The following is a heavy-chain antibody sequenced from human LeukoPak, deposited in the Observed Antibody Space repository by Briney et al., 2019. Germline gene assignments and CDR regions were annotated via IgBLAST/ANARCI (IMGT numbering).Heavy chain of an antibody. CDR2: ISGSGGST. D-gene: IGHD3-10*01. Sequence: GGSLRLSCAASGFTFSSYAMSWVRQAPGKGLEWVSAISGSGGSTYYADSVKGRFTISRDNSKNTLYLQMNSLRAEDTAVYYCAGSPGYGSGVYCYGMDVWGQGTTVTVSS. CDR3: AGSPGYGSGVYCYGMDV. J-gene: IGHJ6*02. CDR1: GFTFSSYA. V-gene: IGHV3-23*01.